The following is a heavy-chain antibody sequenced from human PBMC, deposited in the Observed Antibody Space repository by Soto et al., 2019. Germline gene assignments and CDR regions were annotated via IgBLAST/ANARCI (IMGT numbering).Heavy chain of an antibody. J-gene: IGHJ6*02. D-gene: IGHD5-12*01. CDR2: ISYDGNNK. CDR3: ARPKTGYIRRPSPNYYYYYGMDV. Sequence: PGGSLRLSCAASGFTFSSYAMHWVRQAPGKGLEWVAVISYDGNNKYYADSVKGRFTISRDNSKNTLYLQRNSLRPEDTAVYYCARPKTGYIRRPSPNYYYYYGMDVWGQGTTVTVSS. CDR1: GFTFSSYA. V-gene: IGHV3-30-3*01.